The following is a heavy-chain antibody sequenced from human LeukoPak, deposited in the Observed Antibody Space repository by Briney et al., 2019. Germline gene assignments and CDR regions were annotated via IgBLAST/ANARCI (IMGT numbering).Heavy chain of an antibody. J-gene: IGHJ3*02. CDR1: GYTFTKYD. CDR3: ARDGWFGDLDAFDI. CDR2: ISTYNGNT. D-gene: IGHD3-10*01. V-gene: IGHV1-18*01. Sequence: GASVKVSCKASGYTFTKYDISWVRQAPGQGLEWMGWISTYNGNTSHAQKLQGRVTMTTDTSTSTAYMELRSLRSDDTAVYYCARDGWFGDLDAFDIWGQGTMVIVSS.